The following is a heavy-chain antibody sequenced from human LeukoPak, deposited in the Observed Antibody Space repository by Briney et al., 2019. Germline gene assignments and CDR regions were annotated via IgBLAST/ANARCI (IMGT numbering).Heavy chain of an antibody. CDR3: ARDHWNYHAFDY. J-gene: IGHJ4*02. CDR1: GFLVSDNY. Sequence: TGGSLRLSCAASGFLVSDNYMHWPRQAPGKGLEWVSVLYTGGSTYYADSGKGRFTISRDNSKSTLYLQMNSLRVEDTAVYYCARDHWNYHAFDYWGQGTLVTVSS. CDR2: LYTGGST. V-gene: IGHV3-53*01. D-gene: IGHD1-7*01.